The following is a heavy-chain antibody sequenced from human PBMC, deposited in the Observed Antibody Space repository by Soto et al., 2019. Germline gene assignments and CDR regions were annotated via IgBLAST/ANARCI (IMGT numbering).Heavy chain of an antibody. CDR3: ARSPVAMIHPFEY. CDR2: IYHTGST. CDR1: GVSISSGGYY. J-gene: IGHJ4*02. Sequence: QVQLQESGPGLVKPSQTLSLTCTVSGVSISSGGYYWSWIRQHPGKGLEWIGYIYHTGSTYHNPSLKGRVTISVDTSNNQFSLNLSSVTAADTAVYHCARSPVAMIHPFEYWGQGTLVTVSS. V-gene: IGHV4-31*03. D-gene: IGHD3-22*01.